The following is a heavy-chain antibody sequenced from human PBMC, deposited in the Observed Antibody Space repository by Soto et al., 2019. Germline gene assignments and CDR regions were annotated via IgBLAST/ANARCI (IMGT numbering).Heavy chain of an antibody. D-gene: IGHD6-13*01. CDR3: VRPRSNWFRVAFDI. V-gene: IGHV4-39*01. J-gene: IGHJ3*02. CDR2: VYSSGAT. Sequence: QLQLQESGPGLVEPSETLSLTCTVSGGSISGSTYYWGWIHQPPGKGLEWIGSVYSSGATYYNPSLKSRVTISVDTSKNQFSLKLSSVTAADTAVFYCVRPRSNWFRVAFDIWGQGTMVTVSS. CDR1: GGSISGSTYY.